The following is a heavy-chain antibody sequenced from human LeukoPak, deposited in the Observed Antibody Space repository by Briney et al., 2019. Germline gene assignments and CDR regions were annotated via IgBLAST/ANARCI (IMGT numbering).Heavy chain of an antibody. CDR3: ARYSSSWPLGYGMDV. V-gene: IGHV3-30*04. Sequence: GGSLRLSCAASGFTFDDYAMHWVRQAPGKGLEWVAVISYDGSNKYYADSVKGRFTISRDNSKNTLYLQMNSLRAEDTAVYYCARYSSSWPLGYGMDVWGQGTTVTVSS. D-gene: IGHD6-13*01. CDR2: ISYDGSNK. J-gene: IGHJ6*02. CDR1: GFTFDDYA.